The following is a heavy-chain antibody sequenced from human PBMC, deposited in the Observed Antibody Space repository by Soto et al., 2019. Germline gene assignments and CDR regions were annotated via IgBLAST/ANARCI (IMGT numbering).Heavy chain of an antibody. V-gene: IGHV1-46*01. CDR3: ARDAKYYDSSGYNWFDP. CDR2: INPSGST. D-gene: IGHD3-22*01. J-gene: IGHJ5*02. CDR1: GYTVTSHQ. Sequence: ASVKVSCKASGYTVTSHQMHGVRQAPGQGPEWMGRINPSGSTSYAQKFQGRVTMTRDTSTSTVYMDLSSLRSEDTAVYYCARDAKYYDSSGYNWFDPWGQGTLVTVSS.